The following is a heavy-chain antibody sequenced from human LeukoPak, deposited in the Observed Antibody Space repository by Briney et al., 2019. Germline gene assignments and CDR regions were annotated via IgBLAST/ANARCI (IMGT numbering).Heavy chain of an antibody. CDR2: IYTSGST. CDR1: GGSISSYY. J-gene: IGHJ4*02. Sequence: PSETLSLTCTVSGGSISSYYWSWIRQPPGKGLEWIGYIYTSGSTNYNPSLKSRVTISVDTSKNQFSLKLSSVTAADTAVYYCARHMKMGWGPAAGRYYFDYWGQGTLVTVSS. V-gene: IGHV4-4*09. D-gene: IGHD2-2*01. CDR3: ARHMKMGWGPAAGRYYFDY.